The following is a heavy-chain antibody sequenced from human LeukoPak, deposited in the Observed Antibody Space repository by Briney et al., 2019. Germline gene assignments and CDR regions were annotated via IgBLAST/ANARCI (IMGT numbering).Heavy chain of an antibody. V-gene: IGHV1-18*01. J-gene: IGHJ5*02. Sequence: ASVKVSCKASGYTCTSYGISWVRQAPGQGREWMGWISAYNGNTNYAQKLQGRVTMTTDTTTSKAYMELRSLRSEDTAAYYCARDREEFNCGGDCYSSGWFDPWGQGTLVTVSS. CDR3: ARDREEFNCGGDCYSSGWFDP. CDR1: GYTCTSYG. D-gene: IGHD2-21*01. CDR2: ISAYNGNT.